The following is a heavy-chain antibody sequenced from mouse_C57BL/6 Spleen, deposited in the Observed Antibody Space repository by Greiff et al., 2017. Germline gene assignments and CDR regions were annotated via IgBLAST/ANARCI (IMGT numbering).Heavy chain of an antibody. D-gene: IGHD2-3*01. Sequence: EVQLQQSGAELVRPGASVKLSCTASGFNIKDYYMHWVQQRPEQGLEWIGRIDPEDGDTEYAPKFQGMATMPADTSSNTAYLQLSSLTSEYTAVYFCTTVYDGYSVDYFDYWGQGTTLTVSS. J-gene: IGHJ2*01. CDR2: IDPEDGDT. V-gene: IGHV14-1*01. CDR1: GFNIKDYY. CDR3: TTVYDGYSVDYFDY.